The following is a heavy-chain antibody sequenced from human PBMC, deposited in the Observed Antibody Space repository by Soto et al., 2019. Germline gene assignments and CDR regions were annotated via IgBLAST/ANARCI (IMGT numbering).Heavy chain of an antibody. D-gene: IGHD3-10*01. Sequence: QVQLVESGGGLVKPGGSLRLSCAASGFTFSDYYMSWIRHAPGKGLEWVSYISSSGSTIYYADSVKCRFTISRDNAKNSLYLQMNSLRAEDTAVYYCARDQYYYGSGSYPYYYYGMDVWGQGTTVTVSS. V-gene: IGHV3-11*01. J-gene: IGHJ6*02. CDR1: GFTFSDYY. CDR2: ISSSGSTI. CDR3: ARDQYYYGSGSYPYYYYGMDV.